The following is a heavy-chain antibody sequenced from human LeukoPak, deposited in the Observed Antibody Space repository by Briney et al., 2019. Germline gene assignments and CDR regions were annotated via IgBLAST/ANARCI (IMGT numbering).Heavy chain of an antibody. CDR1: GYTFTSYA. Sequence: ASVKVSCKASGYTFTSYAMHWVRQAPGQRLEWMGWINAGNGNTKYSQKFQGRVTITRDTSASTAYMELSSLRSEDTAVYYCAIGRGYYYDSSGYYDWGQGTLVTVSS. CDR3: AIGRGYYYDSSGYYD. V-gene: IGHV1-3*01. D-gene: IGHD3-22*01. CDR2: INAGNGNT. J-gene: IGHJ4*02.